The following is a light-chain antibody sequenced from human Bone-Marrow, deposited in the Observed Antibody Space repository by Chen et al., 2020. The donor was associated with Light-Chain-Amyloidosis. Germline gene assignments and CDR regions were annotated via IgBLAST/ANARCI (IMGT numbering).Light chain of an antibody. CDR3: QQFKSYPIT. CDR2: AAS. V-gene: IGKV1-16*01. Sequence: DIEMTQSPSSLSASVGDRVTITCRATQGINNYLVWSHQKPGKAPKSLIYAASTLHSGVPSRFSGSGSGTYFTLTISSLQPEDFGTYYCQQFKSYPITFGPGTRLEI. CDR1: QGINNY. J-gene: IGKJ5*01.